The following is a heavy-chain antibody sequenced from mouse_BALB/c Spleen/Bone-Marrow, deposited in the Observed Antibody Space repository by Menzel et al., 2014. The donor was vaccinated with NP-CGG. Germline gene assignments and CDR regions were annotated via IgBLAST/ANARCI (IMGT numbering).Heavy chain of an antibody. J-gene: IGHJ4*01. V-gene: IGHV5-9*02. CDR2: ISSGGIYT. CDR3: ARHLITYAMDY. Sequence: EVHLVESGGGLVKPGGSLKLSCAASGFAFSSYDMSWVRRTPEKGLEWVATISSGGIYTYYPDSVKGRFTISRDNARNTLYLQMSSLRSEDTALYYCARHLITYAMDYWGQGTSVTVSS. CDR1: GFAFSSYD. D-gene: IGHD2-4*01.